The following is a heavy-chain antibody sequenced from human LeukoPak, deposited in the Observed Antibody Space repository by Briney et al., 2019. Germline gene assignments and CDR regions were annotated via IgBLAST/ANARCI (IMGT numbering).Heavy chain of an antibody. V-gene: IGHV3-20*04. CDR1: GFTFNNYG. CDR2: INWNAVRV. CDR3: ARLRNYDSSGYYFEIDY. D-gene: IGHD3-22*01. J-gene: IGHJ4*02. Sequence: GGSLRLSCTASGFTFNNYGMSWVRQAPGKGLEWVSGINWNAVRVGYADSVKGRFTISRDNAKNPLYLQMNSLRAEDTAFYYCARLRNYDSSGYYFEIDYWGQGTLVTVSS.